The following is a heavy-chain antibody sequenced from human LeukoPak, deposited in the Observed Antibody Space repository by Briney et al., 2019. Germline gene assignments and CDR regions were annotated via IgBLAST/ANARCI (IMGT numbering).Heavy chain of an antibody. J-gene: IGHJ2*01. D-gene: IGHD5-24*01. V-gene: IGHV4-39*07. CDR3: ARGIWEMATIPYWYFDI. CDR1: GGSISSSSYY. CDR2: IYYSGST. Sequence: SETLSLTCTVSGGSISSSSYYWGWIRQPPGKGLEWIGSIYYSGSTYYNPSLKSRVTMSVDTSKNQFSLKLTSVTAADTALYYCARGIWEMATIPYWYFDIWGRGTLVTVSS.